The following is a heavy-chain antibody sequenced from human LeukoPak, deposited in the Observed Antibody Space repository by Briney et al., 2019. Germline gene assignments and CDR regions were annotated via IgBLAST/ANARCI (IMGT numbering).Heavy chain of an antibody. J-gene: IGHJ5*02. CDR2: INHSGST. V-gene: IGHV4-39*07. D-gene: IGHD3-22*01. CDR1: GGSISSSSYY. CDR3: ARDGPVWGYDSSGYWFDP. Sequence: PSETLSLTCTVSGGSISSSSYYWGWIRQPPGKGLEWIGEINHSGSTNYNPSLKSRVTISVDTSKNQFSLKLSSVTAADTAVYYCARDGPVWGYDSSGYWFDPWGQGTLVTVSS.